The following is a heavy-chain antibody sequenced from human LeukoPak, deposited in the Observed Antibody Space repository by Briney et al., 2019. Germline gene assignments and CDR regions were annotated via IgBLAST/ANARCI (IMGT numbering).Heavy chain of an antibody. CDR2: KSYDGTNK. CDR1: GFTFSSYA. V-gene: IGHV3-30*04. Sequence: GGSLRLSCAASGFTFSSYAMHWVRQTPGKGLEWVAVKSYDGTNKFDVDSVKGRFTISRDNSKSTLFLEMKSLRADDTAVYYCARGRGGTTTPYYFDSWGQGALVTVSS. CDR3: ARGRGGTTTPYYFDS. D-gene: IGHD1-26*01. J-gene: IGHJ4*02.